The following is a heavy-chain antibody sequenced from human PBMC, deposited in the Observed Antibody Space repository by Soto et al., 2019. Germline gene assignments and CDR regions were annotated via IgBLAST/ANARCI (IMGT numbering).Heavy chain of an antibody. CDR1: GFSLSNNG. CDR3: AKGGSGNYLTYYYYYGMGV. Sequence: GGSLRLSCAASGFSLSNNGMHWVRQAPGKGLEWVAVISYDGNNKYYADSVKGRFTISRDNSKNTVYLEMNNLRAEDTAMYYCAKGGSGNYLTYYYYYGMGVWGQGTTVTV. V-gene: IGHV3-30*18. D-gene: IGHD3-22*01. CDR2: ISYDGNNK. J-gene: IGHJ6*02.